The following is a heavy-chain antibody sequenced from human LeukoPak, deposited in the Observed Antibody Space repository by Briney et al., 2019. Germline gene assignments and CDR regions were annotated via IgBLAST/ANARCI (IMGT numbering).Heavy chain of an antibody. V-gene: IGHV3-64*01. J-gene: IGHJ6*02. CDR1: GFTFSSYA. Sequence: GGSLRLSCAASGFTFSSYAMSWVRQAPGKGLEWVSAISSNGGSTYYANSVKGRFTISRDNSKNTLYLQMGSLRAEDMAVYYCASNIWFGDLIRGDCGMDVWGQGTTVTVSS. CDR2: ISSNGGST. CDR3: ASNIWFGDLIRGDCGMDV. D-gene: IGHD3-10*01.